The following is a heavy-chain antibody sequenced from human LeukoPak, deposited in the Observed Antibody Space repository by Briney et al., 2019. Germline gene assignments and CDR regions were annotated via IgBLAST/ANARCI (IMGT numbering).Heavy chain of an antibody. D-gene: IGHD1-26*01. CDR3: ARVVGGRVTWFDP. J-gene: IGHJ5*02. CDR1: GGSISSGGYS. CDR2: IYHSGST. V-gene: IGHV4-30-2*01. Sequence: ASQTLSLTCAVSGGSISSGGYSWSWIRQPPGMGLEWIGYIYHSGSTYYKPSLKSRVTISVDRSKNQFSLKLSSVTAADTAVYYCARVVGGRVTWFDPWGQGTLVTVSS.